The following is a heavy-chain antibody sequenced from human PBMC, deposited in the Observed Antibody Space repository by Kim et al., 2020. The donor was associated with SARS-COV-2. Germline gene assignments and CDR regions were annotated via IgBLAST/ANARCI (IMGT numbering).Heavy chain of an antibody. D-gene: IGHD2-2*01. V-gene: IGHV1-2*02. CDR3: AMEPRYCSSTSCYVRDAFDI. CDR2: INPNSGGT. Sequence: ASVKVSCKASGYTFTGYYMHWVRQAPGQGLEWMGWINPNSGGTNYAQKFQGRVTMTRDTSISTAYMELSRLRSDDTAVYYCAMEPRYCSSTSCYVRDAFDIWGQGTMVTVSS. CDR1: GYTFTGYY. J-gene: IGHJ3*02.